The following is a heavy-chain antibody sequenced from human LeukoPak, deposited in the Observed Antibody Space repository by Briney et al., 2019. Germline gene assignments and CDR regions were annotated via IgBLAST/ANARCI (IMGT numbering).Heavy chain of an antibody. J-gene: IGHJ4*02. CDR2: IDPSDSYT. CDR3: ARLFERWGGKYYFDF. Sequence: GKSLRISCKGSGYTFTNYWISWLRQRPGRGLEWMGAIDPSDSYTNYSPSFQGHVTISADNSVTTASLQWSRLQASDSAIYYCARLFERWGGKYYFDFWGQGTLVTVSS. CDR1: GYTFTNYW. D-gene: IGHD2-21*01. V-gene: IGHV5-10-1*01.